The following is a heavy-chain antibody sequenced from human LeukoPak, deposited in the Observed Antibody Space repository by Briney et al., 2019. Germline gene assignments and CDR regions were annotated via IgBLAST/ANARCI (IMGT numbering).Heavy chain of an antibody. CDR3: ARDYYDSSGYSGAFDI. CDR2: ISSSSSYI. D-gene: IGHD3-22*01. V-gene: IGHV3-21*01. Sequence: GGSLRLSCAASGFTFSTYTMNWVRQAPGKGLEWVSSISSSSSYIYYADSVKGRFTISRDNAKNSLYMQMNSLRAEDTAVYYCARDYYDSSGYSGAFDIWGQGTMVTVSS. J-gene: IGHJ3*02. CDR1: GFTFSTYT.